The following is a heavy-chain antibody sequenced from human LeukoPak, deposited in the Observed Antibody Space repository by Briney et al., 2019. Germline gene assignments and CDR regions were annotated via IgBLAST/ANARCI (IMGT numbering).Heavy chain of an antibody. CDR1: GGSISSSPYY. J-gene: IGHJ4*02. D-gene: IGHD6-19*01. V-gene: IGHV4-39*01. Sequence: SETLSLTCTVSGGSISSSPYYWGWIRQPPGKGPEWIGNIYYSGSTYYNPSLKTRVTISVDTSKNQFSLKQTSVTAADTAVYYCARHASVDGNWPRPLDYWGQGSLVTVSS. CDR3: ARHASVDGNWPRPLDY. CDR2: IYYSGST.